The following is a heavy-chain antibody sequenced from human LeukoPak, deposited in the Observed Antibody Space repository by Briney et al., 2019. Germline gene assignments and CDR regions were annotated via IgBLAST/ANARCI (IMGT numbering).Heavy chain of an antibody. D-gene: IGHD3-10*01. J-gene: IGHJ4*02. CDR1: GGTFSSYA. CDR3: ARDSAVRGVSLDY. Sequence: GASVKVSCKASGGTFSSYAISWVRQAPGQGLEWMGGIIPIFGTANYAQKFQGRVTMTTDTSTSTAYMELRSLRSDDTAVYYCARDSAVRGVSLDYWGQGTLVTVSS. V-gene: IGHV1-69*05. CDR2: IIPIFGTA.